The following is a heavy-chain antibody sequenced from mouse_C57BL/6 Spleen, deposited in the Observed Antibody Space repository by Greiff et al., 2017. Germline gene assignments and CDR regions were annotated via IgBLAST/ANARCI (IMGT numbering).Heavy chain of an antibody. CDR3: ARRLGTGTGTNAMDY. CDR2: ISSGGSYT. V-gene: IGHV5-6*02. CDR1: GFTFSSYG. Sequence: EVMLVESGGDLVKPGGSLKLSCAASGFTFSSYGMSWVRQTPDKRLEWVATISSGGSYTYYPDSVKGRFTISRDNAKNTLYLQMSSLKSEDTAMYYCARRLGTGTGTNAMDYWGQGTSVTVSS. D-gene: IGHD4-1*01. J-gene: IGHJ4*01.